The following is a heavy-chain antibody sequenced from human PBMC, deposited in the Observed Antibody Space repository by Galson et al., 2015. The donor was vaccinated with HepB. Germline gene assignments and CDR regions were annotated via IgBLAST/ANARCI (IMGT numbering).Heavy chain of an antibody. CDR2: IYPGDSDT. D-gene: IGHD6-13*01. V-gene: IGHV5-51*01. Sequence: QSGAEVKKPGESLKISFKGSGYSFTSYWIGWVRQMPGKGLEWMGIIYPGDSDTRYSPSFQGQVTISADKSISTAYLQWSSLKASDTAMYYCARQIIAAAGTYYYYYGMDVWGQGTTVTVSS. CDR3: ARQIIAAAGTYYYYYGMDV. J-gene: IGHJ6*02. CDR1: GYSFTSYW.